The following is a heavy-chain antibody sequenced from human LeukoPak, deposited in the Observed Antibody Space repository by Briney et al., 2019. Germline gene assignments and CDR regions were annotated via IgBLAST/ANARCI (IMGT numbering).Heavy chain of an antibody. J-gene: IGHJ6*03. D-gene: IGHD3-10*01. Sequence: SGTLSLTCAVSGGSMSDHYWSWIRQTPGTTLEWIGYIYATGNTNYSPSLKGRVTIPLDTSKNHFSLRLRSVTAADTALYYCARHFRRDYPDSGSSQYFHYIDVWGKGTTVVVSS. CDR3: ARHFRRDYPDSGSSQYFHYIDV. V-gene: IGHV4-4*09. CDR2: IYATGNT. CDR1: GGSMSDHY.